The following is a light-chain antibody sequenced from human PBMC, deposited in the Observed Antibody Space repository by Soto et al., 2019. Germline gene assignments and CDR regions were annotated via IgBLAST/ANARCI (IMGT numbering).Light chain of an antibody. J-gene: IGLJ2*01. CDR2: DNN. Sequence: QSVLTQPPSVSGAPGQRVTISCTGSSSNIGAGYDVHWYQHLPGTAPKLLIYDNNNRPSGVPDRFSGSKSGTSASLAITGLQAEDEADYYCQSYDSSLSGVVFGGGTKLTVL. V-gene: IGLV1-40*01. CDR3: QSYDSSLSGVV. CDR1: SSNIGAGYD.